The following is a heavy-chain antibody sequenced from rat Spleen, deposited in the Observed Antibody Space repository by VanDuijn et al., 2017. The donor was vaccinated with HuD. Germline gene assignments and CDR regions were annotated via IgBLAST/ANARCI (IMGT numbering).Heavy chain of an antibody. CDR3: TREGYYSDPDY. V-gene: IGHV5-20*01. J-gene: IGHJ2*01. Sequence: EVQLVESGGGFLQPGRSMKLSCEASGFIFSDYYMAWVRQAPTKGLEWVATITNASGGTHYPDSVKGRFTISRDIAKTTLYLQMNSLRSEDTATYYCTREGYYSDPDYWGQGVMVTVSS. CDR1: GFIFSDYY. D-gene: IGHD1-1*01. CDR2: ITNASGGT.